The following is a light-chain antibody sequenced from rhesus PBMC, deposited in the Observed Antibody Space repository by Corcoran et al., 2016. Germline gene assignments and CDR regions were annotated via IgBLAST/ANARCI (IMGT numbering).Light chain of an antibody. CDR3: LQHDNYPPT. Sequence: DIQMTQSPSSLSASVGDTVTITCRASQGITSYSNWFQQKPGKAPKLLIYDAFNLESGVPSRFSGTGSWTDFTLTIRSLQPEDFSTYYCLQHDNYPPTFGQGTKVEIK. J-gene: IGKJ1*01. CDR2: DAF. V-gene: IGKV1-28*02. CDR1: QGITSY.